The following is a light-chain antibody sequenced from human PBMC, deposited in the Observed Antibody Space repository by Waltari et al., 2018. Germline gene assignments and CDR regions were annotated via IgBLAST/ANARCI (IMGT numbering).Light chain of an antibody. CDR3: ASWDDSLNGPV. CDR2: SSN. J-gene: IGLJ2*01. CDR1: SSNIGSNT. V-gene: IGLV1-44*01. Sequence: QSVLTQPPSASGTPGQRVTISCSGSSSNIGSNTGNWYQQLPGTAPKLLIYSSNQRPSGVPDRFSGSTSGPSASLAISGLQSEDEADYYCASWDDSLNGPVFGGGTKLTVL.